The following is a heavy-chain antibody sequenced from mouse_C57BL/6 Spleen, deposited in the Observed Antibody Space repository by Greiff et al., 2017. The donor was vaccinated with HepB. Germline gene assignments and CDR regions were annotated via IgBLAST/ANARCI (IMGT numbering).Heavy chain of an antibody. CDR3: ARDSNYVRFAY. D-gene: IGHD2-5*01. CDR1: GFTFSDYG. Sequence: EVKLMESGGGLVKPGGSLKLSCAASGFTFSDYGMHWVRQAPEKGLEWVAYISSGSSTIYYADTVKGRFTITRDNAKDTLFLRMTSLRYEDTAMFCGARDSNYVRFAYWGQGTLVTVSA. V-gene: IGHV5-17*01. CDR2: ISSGSSTI. J-gene: IGHJ3*01.